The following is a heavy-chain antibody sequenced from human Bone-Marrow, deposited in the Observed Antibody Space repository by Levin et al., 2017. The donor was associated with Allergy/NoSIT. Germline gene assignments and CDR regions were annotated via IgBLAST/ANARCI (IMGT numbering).Heavy chain of an antibody. CDR1: GYTFSSNG. Sequence: GESLKISCAGSGYTFSSNGMSWVRQAPGKGLELVATITPSGGGTYYADSVKGRFTISRDNSKNTLFLQMSSLIVEDTAIYYCLKHYAHWGQGTLVTVSS. J-gene: IGHJ4*02. V-gene: IGHV3-23*01. CDR2: ITPSGGGT. CDR3: LKHYAH. D-gene: IGHD2-2*01.